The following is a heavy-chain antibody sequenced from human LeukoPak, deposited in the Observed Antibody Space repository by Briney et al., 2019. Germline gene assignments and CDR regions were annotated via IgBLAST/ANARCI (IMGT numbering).Heavy chain of an antibody. D-gene: IGHD3-16*01. Sequence: PGGSLRLSSAASGFTFSSYSMNWVRQAPGKGLEWVSSISSSSSYIYYADSVKGRFTISRDNAKNSLYLQMNSLRAEDTAVYYCARDWGYYCYYGMDVWGQGTTVTVSS. J-gene: IGHJ6*02. V-gene: IGHV3-21*01. CDR3: ARDWGYYCYYGMDV. CDR1: GFTFSSYS. CDR2: ISSSSSYI.